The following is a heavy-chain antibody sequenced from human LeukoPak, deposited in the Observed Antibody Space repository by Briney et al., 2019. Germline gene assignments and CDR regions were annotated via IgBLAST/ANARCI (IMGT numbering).Heavy chain of an antibody. CDR3: ARGDKFDP. J-gene: IGHJ5*02. V-gene: IGHV4-38-2*01. CDR2: IYHSGST. CDR1: GYSISSGYY. Sequence: SETLSLTCAVSGYSISSGYYWGWIRQPPGKGLEWIGSIYHSGSTYYNPSLKSRVTISVDTYKNQFSLKLSSVTAADTAVYYCARGDKFDPWGQGTLVTVSS.